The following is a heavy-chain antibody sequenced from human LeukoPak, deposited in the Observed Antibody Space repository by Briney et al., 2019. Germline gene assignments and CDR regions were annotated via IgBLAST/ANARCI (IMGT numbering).Heavy chain of an antibody. D-gene: IGHD1-26*01. CDR3: ARDRSGTYYTFDV. CDR2: ISYSGRT. J-gene: IGHJ3*01. V-gene: IGHV4-59*01. CDR1: GGSIGSSF. Sequence: PSETLSLTRSVSGGSIGSSFWNWLRLPPGKGLEWMGYISYSGRTNYSPSLKSRVTISIDTSKNQLSLTLSSVTAADTALYYCARDRSGTYYTFDVWGQGTMVTVSA.